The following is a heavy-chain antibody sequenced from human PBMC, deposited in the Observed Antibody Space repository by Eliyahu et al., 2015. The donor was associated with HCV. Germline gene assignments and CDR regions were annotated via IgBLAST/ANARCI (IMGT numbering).Heavy chain of an antibody. Sequence: EVQLLESGGGLVQPGGSLRXSCAASGFTFSTXAMSWVRRAPGKGLGWFSRISDSGDSTHYADSVKGRFTISRDNSKNTLYLQMNSLRAEDTSLYYCAKETTLDYWGQGTLVTVSS. V-gene: IGHV3-23*01. D-gene: IGHD4-17*01. CDR2: ISDSGDST. J-gene: IGHJ4*02. CDR1: GFTFSTXA. CDR3: AKETTLDY.